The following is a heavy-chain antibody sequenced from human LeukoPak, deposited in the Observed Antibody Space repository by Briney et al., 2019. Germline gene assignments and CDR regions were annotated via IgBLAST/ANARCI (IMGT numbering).Heavy chain of an antibody. CDR1: GFSFDDYA. V-gene: IGHV3-9*01. CDR2: ISWNSGSI. Sequence: GGSLRLSCAASGFSFDDYAMHWVRQAPGKGLEWVSGISWNSGSIAYADPVKGRFTISRDNAKNSLYLQMNSLRVEDTAFYYCASNYYYGSGRHLVWGQGTMVSVSS. J-gene: IGHJ3*01. CDR3: ASNYYYGSGRHLV. D-gene: IGHD3-10*01.